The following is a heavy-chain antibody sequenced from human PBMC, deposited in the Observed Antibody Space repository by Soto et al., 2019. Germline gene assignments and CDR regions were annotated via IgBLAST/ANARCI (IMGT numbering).Heavy chain of an antibody. V-gene: IGHV1-18*01. CDR1: GFSFSNYG. Sequence: ASVKVSCKASGFSFSNYGLTWVRQAPGQGLEWLGWIRPNNVNTEYAHKVQDRLTMTTETSTNIAHMELRSLRSDDTAVYYCLLGYCSGGTCFSGYYGMDVWGQGTTVTVSS. J-gene: IGHJ6*02. CDR2: IRPNNVNT. D-gene: IGHD2-15*01. CDR3: LLGYCSGGTCFSGYYGMDV.